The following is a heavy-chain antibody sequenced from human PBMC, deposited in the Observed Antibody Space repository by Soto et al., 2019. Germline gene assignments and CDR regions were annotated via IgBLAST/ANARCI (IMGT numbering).Heavy chain of an antibody. J-gene: IGHJ3*02. D-gene: IGHD5-12*01. CDR3: ARPSSEATMPFDAFDI. Sequence: ASVKVSCKASGYTFTGYYMHWVRQAPGQGLEWMGWIKPNSGGTNYAQKFQGWVTMTRDTSISTAYMELSRLRSDDTAVYYCARPSSEATMPFDAFDIWGQGTMVTVSS. CDR2: IKPNSGGT. CDR1: GYTFTGYY. V-gene: IGHV1-2*04.